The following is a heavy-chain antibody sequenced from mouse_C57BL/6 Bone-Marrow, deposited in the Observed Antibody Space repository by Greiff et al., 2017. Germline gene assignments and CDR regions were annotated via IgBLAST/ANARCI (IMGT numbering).Heavy chain of an antibody. V-gene: IGHV5-17*01. J-gene: IGHJ4*01. Sequence: EVKVVESGGGLVTPGGSLKLSCAASGFTFSDYGMHWVRQAPEKGLEWVAYISSGSSTIYYADTVKGRFTISRDNAKNTLFLQMTSLRSEDTAMYYCARPGSYAMDYWGQGTSVTVSS. CDR2: ISSGSSTI. CDR1: GFTFSDYG. CDR3: ARPGSYAMDY.